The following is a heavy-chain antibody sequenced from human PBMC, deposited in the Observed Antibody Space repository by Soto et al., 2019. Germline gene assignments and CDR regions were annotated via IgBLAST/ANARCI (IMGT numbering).Heavy chain of an antibody. V-gene: IGHV4-59*01. CDR3: AREDRFSDFDY. J-gene: IGHJ4*02. CDR2: IYYSGST. CDR1: GGSISSYY. Sequence: SETLSLTCTVSGGSISSYYWSWIRQPPGKGLEWIGYIYYSGSTNYNPSLKSRVTISVDTSKNQFSLKLSSVTAADTAVYYCAREDRFSDFDYWGQGTLVTVSS.